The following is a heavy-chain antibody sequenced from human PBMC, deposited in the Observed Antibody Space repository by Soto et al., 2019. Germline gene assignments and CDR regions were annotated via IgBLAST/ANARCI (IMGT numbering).Heavy chain of an antibody. J-gene: IGHJ5*01. Sequence: HPGGSLRLSCAASGFTFSSYGMHWVRQAPGKGLEWVTAIDSDGTDTYYADFVKGRFTVSRDNSKNTLYLQMRSLTAEDTALYYCAKGRLAVGSDWFDSWGPGTLVTVSS. CDR2: IDSDGTDT. D-gene: IGHD1-26*01. CDR3: AKGRLAVGSDWFDS. V-gene: IGHV3-NL1*01. CDR1: GFTFSSYG.